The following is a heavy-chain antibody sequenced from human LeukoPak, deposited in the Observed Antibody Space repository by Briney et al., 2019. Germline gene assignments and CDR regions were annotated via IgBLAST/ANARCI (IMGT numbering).Heavy chain of an antibody. CDR2: IDYTGST. D-gene: IGHD2-15*01. J-gene: IGHJ4*02. Sequence: PSGTLSLTCTVSGGSISSCYWSWIRQPPGKGLEWIGYIDYTGSTNYNPSLKSRVTISVDTPKNQFSLKLSSVTAADTAVYYCASHSGREWGQGTLVTVSS. V-gene: IGHV4-59*01. CDR1: GGSISSCY. CDR3: ASHSGRE.